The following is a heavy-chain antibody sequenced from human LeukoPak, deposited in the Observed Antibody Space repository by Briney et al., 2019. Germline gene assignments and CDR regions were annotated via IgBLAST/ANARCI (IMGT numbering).Heavy chain of an antibody. CDR2: ISSSSSYI. CDR1: GFTFSSYS. Sequence: GGSLRLSCAASGFTFSSYSMNWVRQAPGKGLEWVSSISSSSSYIYYADSVKGRFTISRDNAKNSLYLQMNGLRAEDTAVYYCAIVGAAAGTADYWGQGTLVTVSS. CDR3: AIVGAAAGTADY. J-gene: IGHJ4*02. D-gene: IGHD6-13*01. V-gene: IGHV3-21*01.